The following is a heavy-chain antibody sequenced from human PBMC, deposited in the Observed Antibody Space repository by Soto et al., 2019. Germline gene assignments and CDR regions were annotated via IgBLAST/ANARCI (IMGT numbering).Heavy chain of an antibody. V-gene: IGHV3-21*01. Sequence: WWSLRLSCAASGFTFSSYSMNWFRQAPGKGLEWVSSISSSSSYIYYADSVKGRFTISRDNAKNSLYLQMNSLRAEDTAVYYCARRFWQQLSPDWFDPWGQGTLVTVSS. CDR2: ISSSSSYI. CDR3: ARRFWQQLSPDWFDP. J-gene: IGHJ5*02. D-gene: IGHD6-13*01. CDR1: GFTFSSYS.